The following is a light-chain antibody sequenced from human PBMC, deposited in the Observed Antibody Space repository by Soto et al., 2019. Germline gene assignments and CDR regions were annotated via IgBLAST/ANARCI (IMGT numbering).Light chain of an antibody. Sequence: EIVLTQSPATLSLSPGEIASLSCSASQSVTSNYLAWYQQKPGQAPRLLIYDASSRATGIPDRFSGSGSGTDFTLTIVRLEPEDFAVYYCQKYGTSPRKFGQGTKVDIK. V-gene: IGKV3-20*01. CDR3: QKYGTSPRK. J-gene: IGKJ1*01. CDR1: QSVTSNY. CDR2: DAS.